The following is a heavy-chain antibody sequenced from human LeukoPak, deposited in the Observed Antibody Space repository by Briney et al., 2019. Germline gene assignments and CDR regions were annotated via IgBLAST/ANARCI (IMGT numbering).Heavy chain of an antibody. V-gene: IGHV3-9*01. D-gene: IGHD4-17*01. CDR2: ISWNSASI. CDR1: GFSFDDYV. J-gene: IGHJ6*02. CDR3: AKDIRGATVTDYGMDV. Sequence: GRSLRLSCAASGFSFDDYVMHWVRQVPGKGLEWVSGISWNSASIGYADSVKGRFTISRDNAKNFLYLQMNSLRAEDTALYYCAKDIRGATVTDYGMDVWGQGTTVTVSS.